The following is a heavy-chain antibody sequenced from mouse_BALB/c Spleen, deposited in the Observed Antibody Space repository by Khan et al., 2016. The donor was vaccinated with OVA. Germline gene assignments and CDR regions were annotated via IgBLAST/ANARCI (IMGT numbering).Heavy chain of an antibody. CDR3: AMGRTY. CDR1: GYSITSDYA. CDR2: ISYSGST. D-gene: IGHD4-1*01. V-gene: IGHV3-2*02. Sequence: EVQLVESGPGLVKPSQSLSLTCTVTGYSITSDYAWNWIRQFPGNKLEWMGYISYSGSTSYNPSLKSRFSISRDTPKNQFFLQLNSVTTEDTATYYCAMGRTYWGQGTLVTVSA. J-gene: IGHJ3*01.